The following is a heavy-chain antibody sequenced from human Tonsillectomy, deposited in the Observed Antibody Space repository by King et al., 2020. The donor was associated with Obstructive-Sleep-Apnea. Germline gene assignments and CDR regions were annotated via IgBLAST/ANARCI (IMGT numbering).Heavy chain of an antibody. V-gene: IGHV3-30-3*01. J-gene: IGHJ4*02. CDR2: ISYDGSNK. Sequence: VQLVESGGGVVQPGRSLRLSCAASGFTFSSYAMHWVRQAPGKGLEWVAVISYDGSNKYYADSVKGRFTISRDNSKNTLYLQMNSLRAEDTAEYYCARDRDSSGWYFDYWGQGTLVTVSS. CDR1: GFTFSSYA. CDR3: ARDRDSSGWYFDY. D-gene: IGHD6-19*01.